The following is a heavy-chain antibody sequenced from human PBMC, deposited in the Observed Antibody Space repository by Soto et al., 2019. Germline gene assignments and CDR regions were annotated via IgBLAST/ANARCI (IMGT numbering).Heavy chain of an antibody. D-gene: IGHD5-18*01. Sequence: ASVKVSCKASGYTFTSYGISWVRRAPGQGLEWMGWISAYNGNTNYAQKLQARVTMTTDTSTSTAYMELRSLRSDDTAVYYCAXXXXQRGYSYGPTKLPEYYGMDVCGKGNTVTVSS. CDR2: ISAYNGNT. V-gene: IGHV1-18*01. CDR3: AXXXXQRGYSYGPTKLPEYYGMDV. CDR1: GYTFTSYG. J-gene: IGHJ6*04.